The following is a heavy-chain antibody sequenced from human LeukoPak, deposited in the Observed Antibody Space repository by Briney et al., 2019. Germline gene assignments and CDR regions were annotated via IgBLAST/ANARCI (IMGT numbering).Heavy chain of an antibody. J-gene: IGHJ3*02. CDR2: MNPNSGNT. Sequence: ASVKVSCKASGYTFTSYDINWARQATGQGLEWMGWMNPNSGNTGCAQKFQGRVTITRNTSISTAYMELSSLRSEDTAVYYCARLNSYVAFDIWGQGTMVTVSS. CDR3: ARLNSYVAFDI. CDR1: GYTFTSYD. D-gene: IGHD5-18*01. V-gene: IGHV1-8*03.